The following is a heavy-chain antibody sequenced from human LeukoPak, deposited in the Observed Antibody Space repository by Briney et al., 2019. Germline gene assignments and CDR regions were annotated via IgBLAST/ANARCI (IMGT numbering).Heavy chain of an antibody. D-gene: IGHD5-18*01. CDR1: GFTFSSYR. Sequence: PGGSLRLSCAAPGFTFSSYRMSWVRQAPGKGLEWVANIKQDGSEKYYVDSVKGRFTISRDNAKNSLNLQMNSLRAEDTAVYYCARDRREIKLWPREYYYYYMDVWGKGTTVTISS. CDR2: IKQDGSEK. J-gene: IGHJ6*03. CDR3: ARDRREIKLWPREYYYYYMDV. V-gene: IGHV3-7*01.